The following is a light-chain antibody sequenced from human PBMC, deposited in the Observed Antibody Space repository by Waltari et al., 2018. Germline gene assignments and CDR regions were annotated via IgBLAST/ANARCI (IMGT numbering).Light chain of an antibody. CDR2: GAS. V-gene: IGKV3-20*01. Sequence: WRASQSGSRLLAGYQQKPGQPPRPLIYGASSKANGIPDRFSGSGSGTDFSLTISRLEPEDSAVYYCQKYGTLPATFGQGTKVEVK. CDR3: QKYGTLPAT. J-gene: IGKJ1*01. CDR1: QSGSRL.